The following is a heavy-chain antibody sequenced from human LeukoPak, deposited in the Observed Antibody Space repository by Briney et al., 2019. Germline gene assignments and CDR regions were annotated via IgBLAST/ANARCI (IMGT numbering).Heavy chain of an antibody. J-gene: IGHJ1*01. Sequence: ASVKVSCKASGYTFTSYGISWVRQAPGQGLEWMGWISAYNGNTNYAQKLQGRVTMTTDTSTSTAYMELRSLRSDDTAVYYCARDGYSSGWYLLYNGAEYFQYWGQGTLVTVSS. CDR1: GYTFTSYG. V-gene: IGHV1-18*01. CDR2: ISAYNGNT. CDR3: ARDGYSSGWYLLYNGAEYFQY. D-gene: IGHD6-19*01.